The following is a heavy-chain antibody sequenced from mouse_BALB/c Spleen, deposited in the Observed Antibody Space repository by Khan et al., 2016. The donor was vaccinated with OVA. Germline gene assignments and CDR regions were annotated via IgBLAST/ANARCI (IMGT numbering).Heavy chain of an antibody. D-gene: IGHD3-3*01. CDR2: ISYSGRT. J-gene: IGHJ3*01. CDR3: AGGRAY. CDR1: GYSITSDYA. Sequence: EVQLQESGPGLVKPSQSLSLTCTVTGYSITSDYAWNWIRQFPGNKLEWMGYISYSGRTSYTPSLKSRISITRDTSKNQFFLQLNSVPTEDTATXYCAGGRAYWGQGTLVTVSA. V-gene: IGHV3-2*02.